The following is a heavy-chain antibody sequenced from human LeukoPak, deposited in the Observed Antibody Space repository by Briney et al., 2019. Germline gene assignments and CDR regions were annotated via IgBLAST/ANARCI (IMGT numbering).Heavy chain of an antibody. CDR3: SKDFGPWGVGATPHY. J-gene: IGHJ4*02. V-gene: IGHV3-23*01. CDR2: SGSGANT. Sequence: GGSLRLSCTASGFTFSNYALSWVRQAPGKGLEWVVSGSGANTYYADSVEGRFTISRDTSKNTLYLQMNSLTVEDTAVYFCSKDFGPWGVGATPHYWGQGTLVTVSS. D-gene: IGHD1-26*01. CDR1: GFTFSNYA.